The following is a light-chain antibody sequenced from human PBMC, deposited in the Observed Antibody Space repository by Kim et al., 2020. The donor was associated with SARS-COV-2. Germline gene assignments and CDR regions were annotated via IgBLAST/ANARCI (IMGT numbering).Light chain of an antibody. CDR3: QAWDSSLRV. CDR2: QDS. CDR1: NLGDKY. J-gene: IGLJ3*02. V-gene: IGLV3-1*01. Sequence: SYELTQPPSVSVSPGQTASITCSGDNLGDKYACWYQQKPGQSPVLVIYQDSKRPSGIPERFSGSNSGNTATLTISGTQAMDEADYYCQAWDSSLRVFGGG.